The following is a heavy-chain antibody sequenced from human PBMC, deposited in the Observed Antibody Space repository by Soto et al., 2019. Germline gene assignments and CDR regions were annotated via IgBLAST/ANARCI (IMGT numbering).Heavy chain of an antibody. CDR1: GGTFSRYT. D-gene: IGHD3-16*02. Sequence: SVKVSCKASGGTFSRYTISWVRQAPGQGLERMGRIIPILGIANYAQKFQGRVTITADKSTSTAYMELSSLRSEDTAVYYFARVHFGYRDAGRGYYFYMDVWGKGTTLTVSS. V-gene: IGHV1-69*02. CDR2: IIPILGIA. J-gene: IGHJ6*03. CDR3: ARVHFGYRDAGRGYYFYMDV.